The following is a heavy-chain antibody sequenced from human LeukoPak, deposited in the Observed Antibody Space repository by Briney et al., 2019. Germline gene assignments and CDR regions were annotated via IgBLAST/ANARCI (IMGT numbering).Heavy chain of an antibody. Sequence: GGSLRLSCEASRFTFDVYGMSGVRQPPGKGLEWVSGINRNGGSTDYADSVKGRFTISRDNAKNSHFLQMNSLRVEDTALYYCARGFRNGPFDCWGQGTLVTVST. CDR3: ARGFRNGPFDC. V-gene: IGHV3-20*04. J-gene: IGHJ4*02. D-gene: IGHD2-8*01. CDR1: RFTFDVYG. CDR2: INRNGGST.